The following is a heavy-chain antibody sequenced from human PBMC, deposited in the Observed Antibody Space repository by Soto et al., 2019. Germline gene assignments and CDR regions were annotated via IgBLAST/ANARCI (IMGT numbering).Heavy chain of an antibody. CDR1: GFTFGIDA. CDR2: IRSKPYGGTT. V-gene: IGHV3-49*04. CDR3: NRLKWNEVAIDY. Sequence: GGSLRLSCATSGFTFGIDAMNWVRQAPGKGLEWVGFIRSKPYGGTTEYAASVKGRFTISRDDSKSIAYLQMNSLKTEDTGVYYCNRLKWNEVAIDYWGQGTLVTVSS. J-gene: IGHJ4*02. D-gene: IGHD1-1*01.